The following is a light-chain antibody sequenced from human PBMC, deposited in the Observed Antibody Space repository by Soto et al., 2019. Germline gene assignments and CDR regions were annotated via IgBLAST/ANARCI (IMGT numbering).Light chain of an antibody. V-gene: IGLV2-8*01. J-gene: IGLJ3*02. CDR3: SSYGAGNIAV. CDR1: SSDVGGYKS. CDR2: EVY. Sequence: QSVLTQPPYASGSPGQSVTMACTGTSSDVGGYKSVSWYQQHPGKAPKLMVFEVYKRPSGVPDRFSGSKSGNTASLTVSGLQAEDEADYYCSSYGAGNIAVFGGGTQLPVL.